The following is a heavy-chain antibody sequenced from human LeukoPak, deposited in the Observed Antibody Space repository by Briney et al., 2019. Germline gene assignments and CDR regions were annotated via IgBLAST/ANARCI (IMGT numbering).Heavy chain of an antibody. Sequence: SETLSLTCTVSGDSISSHFWSWIRQPPGKGLDWIAYVSYSAYTNYNPSLISRVAISIDTSNNHFSLKLSSVTATDTAVYYCARGGDSSLPFNVWGQGTLVTVSS. CDR3: ARGGDSSLPFNV. V-gene: IGHV4-59*11. CDR2: VSYSAYT. D-gene: IGHD3-16*01. CDR1: GDSISSHF. J-gene: IGHJ3*01.